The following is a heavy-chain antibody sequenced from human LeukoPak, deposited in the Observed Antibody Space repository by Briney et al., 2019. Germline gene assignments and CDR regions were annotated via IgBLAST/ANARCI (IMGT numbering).Heavy chain of an antibody. CDR2: IYYCGST. Sequence: SETLSLTCIVSGGSISSGSYYWGWIRQPPGKGLEWIACIYYCGSTYYNPSLKSRVTISVDTSRNQTSLKLSSVTAADTAVYYCAGIKYYYGSGDVDAFDIWGQGTKVTVSS. J-gene: IGHJ3*02. D-gene: IGHD3-10*01. CDR1: GGSISSGSYY. V-gene: IGHV4-39*01. CDR3: AGIKYYYGSGDVDAFDI.